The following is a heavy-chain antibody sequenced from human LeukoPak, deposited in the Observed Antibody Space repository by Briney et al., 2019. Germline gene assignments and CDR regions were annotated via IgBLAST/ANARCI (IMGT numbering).Heavy chain of an antibody. CDR1: GFTFDDYA. CDR3: AELGITMIGGV. V-gene: IGHV3-9*01. D-gene: IGHD3-10*02. Sequence: GGSLRLSCAASGFTFDDYAMHWVRQSPGKGLEWVSGVSWNSYTIGYADSVKGRFTISRDNAKNSLYLQMNSLRAEDTAVYYCAELGITMIGGVWGKGTTVTISS. J-gene: IGHJ6*04. CDR2: VSWNSYTI.